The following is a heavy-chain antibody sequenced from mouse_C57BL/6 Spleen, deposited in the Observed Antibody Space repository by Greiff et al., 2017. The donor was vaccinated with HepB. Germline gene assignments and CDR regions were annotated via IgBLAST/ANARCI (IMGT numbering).Heavy chain of an antibody. D-gene: IGHD2-5*01. CDR2: ISNGGGST. J-gene: IGHJ1*03. CDR3: ARQNSKGYFDV. V-gene: IGHV5-12*01. CDR1: GFTFSDYY. Sequence: EVQVVESGGGLVQPGGSLKLSCAASGFTFSDYYMYWVRQTPEKRLEWVAYISNGGGSTYYPDTVKGRFTISRDNAKNTLYLQMSRLKSEDTAMYYCARQNSKGYFDVWGTGTTVTVSS.